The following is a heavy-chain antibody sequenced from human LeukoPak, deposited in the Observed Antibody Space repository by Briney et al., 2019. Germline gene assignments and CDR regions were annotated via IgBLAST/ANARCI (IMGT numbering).Heavy chain of an antibody. CDR2: IYYSGST. Sequence: SETLSLTCTVSGGSISSGGYYWSWIRQHPGKGLEWIGYIYYSGSTYYNPSLKSRVTISVDTSKNQFSLKLSSVTAADTAVYYCAGAGGRLNWFDPWGQGTLVTVSS. V-gene: IGHV4-31*03. D-gene: IGHD3-10*01. CDR3: AGAGGRLNWFDP. CDR1: GGSISSGGYY. J-gene: IGHJ5*02.